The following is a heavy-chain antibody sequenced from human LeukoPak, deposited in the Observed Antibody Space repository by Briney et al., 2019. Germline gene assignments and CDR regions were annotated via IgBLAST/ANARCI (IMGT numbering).Heavy chain of an antibody. V-gene: IGHV3-23*01. Sequence: GGPLRLSCAASGFTFSTNAMSWVRQALGKGLEWVSSICGYDKNTYYADSVKGRLTLSRDNSKNTLYLKMNTLRVEDTAIYYCAKASSGGCYSSCVYWGEGTLVTVSS. CDR2: ICGYDKNT. CDR1: GFTFSTNA. J-gene: IGHJ4*02. CDR3: AKASSGGCYSSCVY. D-gene: IGHD2-15*01.